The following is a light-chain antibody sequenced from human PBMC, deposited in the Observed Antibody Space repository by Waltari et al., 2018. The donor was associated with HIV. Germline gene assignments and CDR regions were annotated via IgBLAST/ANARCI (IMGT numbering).Light chain of an antibody. CDR1: NIESYS. CDR2: DDT. J-gene: IGLJ2*01. V-gene: IGLV3-21*02. Sequence: SYVLTQPPSVSVAPGQTARLTCGGNNIESYSVHWYQQKPGQVPELVVFDDTDRSSGIPDRFSGSNSGSTAALTISRVEAGDAADYYCQVWDSSSDWIFGGGTKLTVL. CDR3: QVWDSSSDWI.